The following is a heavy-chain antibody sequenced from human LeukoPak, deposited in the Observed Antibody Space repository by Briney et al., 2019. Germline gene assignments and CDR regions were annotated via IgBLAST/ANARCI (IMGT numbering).Heavy chain of an antibody. V-gene: IGHV4-31*03. D-gene: IGHD3-22*01. CDR2: IYYSGST. Sequence: SETLSLTCTVSGGSISSGGYYWRWIRQHPGKGLEWIGYIYYSGSTYYNPSLKSRVTISVDTSKNQFSLKLSSVTAADTAVYYCARGRGMIVVVFDYWGQGTLATVSS. CDR1: GGSISSGGYY. CDR3: ARGRGMIVVVFDY. J-gene: IGHJ4*02.